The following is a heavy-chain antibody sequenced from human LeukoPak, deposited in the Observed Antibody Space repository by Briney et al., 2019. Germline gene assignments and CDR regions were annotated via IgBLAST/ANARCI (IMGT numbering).Heavy chain of an antibody. V-gene: IGHV4-59*01. CDR1: GGSISSYH. CDR2: IYYSAST. Sequence: SETLSLTCTVSGGSISSYHWSWIRQPPGRGLEWIGCIYYSASTNYNPSLKSRVTISVDMSKNQFSLKLSSVTAADTAVYYCARSAGYQLLEGYYYYMDVWGKGTTVTVSS. D-gene: IGHD2-2*01. J-gene: IGHJ6*03. CDR3: ARSAGYQLLEGYYYYMDV.